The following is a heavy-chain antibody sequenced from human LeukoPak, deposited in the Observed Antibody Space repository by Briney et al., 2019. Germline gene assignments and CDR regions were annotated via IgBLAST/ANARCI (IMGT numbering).Heavy chain of an antibody. Sequence: PGRSLRLSCAASGFTFSSYGMHWVRQAPGKGLEWVAVISFDGSYKYYADSVKGRFTISRDNSKNTLYLQMNSLRAEDTAVYYCARDITMVRGVPGYWGQGTLVTVSS. D-gene: IGHD3-10*01. J-gene: IGHJ4*02. CDR1: GFTFSSYG. CDR2: ISFDGSYK. V-gene: IGHV3-30*03. CDR3: ARDITMVRGVPGY.